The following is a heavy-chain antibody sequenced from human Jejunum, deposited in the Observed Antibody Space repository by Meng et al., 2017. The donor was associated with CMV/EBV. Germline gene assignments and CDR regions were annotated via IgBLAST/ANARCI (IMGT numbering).Heavy chain of an antibody. D-gene: IGHD3-9*01. Sequence: VGDGFNFSGEWMAWVRQAPGKGVEWLTNIKQDGSVRNYVDSVKGRFTVSRDNAKNSLYLQMSSLRAEDTAIYYCTTDRYGGAYDIWGQGTMVTVSS. J-gene: IGHJ3*02. CDR3: TTDRYGGAYDI. V-gene: IGHV3-7*01. CDR1: GFNFSGEW. CDR2: IKQDGSVR.